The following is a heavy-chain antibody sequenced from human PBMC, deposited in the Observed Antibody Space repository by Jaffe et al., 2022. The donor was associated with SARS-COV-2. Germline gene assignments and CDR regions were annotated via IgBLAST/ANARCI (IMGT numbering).Heavy chain of an antibody. V-gene: IGHV3-48*02. CDR3: ARDHLQGNYDYVPF. CDR2: ISSSSSTI. J-gene: IGHJ4*02. D-gene: IGHD3-16*01. Sequence: EVQLVESGGGLVQPGGSLRLSCAASGFTFSSYSMNWVRQAPGKGLEWVSYISSSSSTIYYADSVKGRFTISRDNAKNSLYLQMNSLRDEDTAVYYCARDHLQGNYDYVPFWGQGTLVTVSS. CDR1: GFTFSSYS.